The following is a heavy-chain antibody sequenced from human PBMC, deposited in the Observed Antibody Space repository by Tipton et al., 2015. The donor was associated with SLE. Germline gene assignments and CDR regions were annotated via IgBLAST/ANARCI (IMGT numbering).Heavy chain of an antibody. J-gene: IGHJ5*02. Sequence: TLSLTCAVYGGSFSGYYWSWIRQPPGKGLEWIGEINHRGSTNYNPSLKSRVTISVDTSKNQFSLKLSSVTAADTAVYYCARDGSPGWFDPWGQGTLVTVSS. CDR2: INHRGST. CDR3: ARDGSPGWFDP. D-gene: IGHD1-26*01. CDR1: GGSFSGYY. V-gene: IGHV4-34*01.